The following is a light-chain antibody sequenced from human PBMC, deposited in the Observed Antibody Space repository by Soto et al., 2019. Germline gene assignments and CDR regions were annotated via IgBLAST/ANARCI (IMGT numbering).Light chain of an antibody. CDR2: AAS. V-gene: IGKV1-6*01. CDR3: LQHYSYLWT. Sequence: AIQMTQSPSSLSASVGDRVTITCRTSQGIRSDLAWFQQKPGKAPKLLIYAASTLQSGVPSRFSGSASGTEFTLTISSLQPEDFATYYCLQHYSYLWTFGQGTRVEI. CDR1: QGIRSD. J-gene: IGKJ1*01.